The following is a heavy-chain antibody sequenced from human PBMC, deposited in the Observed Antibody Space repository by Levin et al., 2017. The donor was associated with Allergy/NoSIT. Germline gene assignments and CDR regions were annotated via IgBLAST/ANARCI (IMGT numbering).Heavy chain of an antibody. CDR3: AKDVYGSGWYPLGNDAFEM. D-gene: IGHD6-19*01. Sequence: PGGSLRLSCAASGFTFSSYGMHWVRQAPGKGLEWVAVMSSDGRKKFYADSVKGRFTISRDNSKNTLDLQMNSLRAEDTAVYYCAKDVYGSGWYPLGNDAFEMWGQGTKVSVSS. V-gene: IGHV3-30*18. CDR1: GFTFSSYG. CDR2: MSSDGRKK. J-gene: IGHJ3*02.